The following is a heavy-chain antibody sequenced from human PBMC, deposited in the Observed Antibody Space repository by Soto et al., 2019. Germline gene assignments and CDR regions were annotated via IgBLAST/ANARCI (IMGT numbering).Heavy chain of an antibody. V-gene: IGHV4-4*02. CDR1: GGSVRAPDW. CDR2: VHISGHS. D-gene: IGHD1-1*01. CDR3: ARVRQGCSANNCYFDP. Sequence: SETLSLTCTLSGGSVRAPDWWNWVRQSPDKGLEWIAEVHISGHSNYNPSLRSRVSVSVDSYKNQFYLTLNSVTAADTAIYYCARVRQGCSANNCYFDPWGQGTQVTVSS. J-gene: IGHJ5*01.